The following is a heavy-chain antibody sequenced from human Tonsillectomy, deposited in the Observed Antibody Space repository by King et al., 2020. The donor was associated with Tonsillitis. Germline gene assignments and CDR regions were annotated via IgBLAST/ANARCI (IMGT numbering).Heavy chain of an antibody. Sequence: VQLVESGGGVVQPGRSLRLSCAASGFTFSTYSIHWVRQAPGKGLEWVALISYDGSNKYYADPVRGRFTISRDTSKNTVYLQMNSLRAEDTAVYYCARAYYYDTSRTPDYWGQGTLITVSS. CDR1: GFTFSTYS. V-gene: IGHV3-33*05. CDR3: ARAYYYDTSRTPDY. CDR2: ISYDGSNK. D-gene: IGHD3-22*01. J-gene: IGHJ4*02.